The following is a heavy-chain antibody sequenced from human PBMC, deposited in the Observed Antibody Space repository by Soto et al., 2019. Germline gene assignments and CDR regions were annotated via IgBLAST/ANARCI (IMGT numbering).Heavy chain of an antibody. CDR2: VGRSGTHT. CDR1: GFTFSDYY. D-gene: IGHD3-22*01. CDR3: ATYYYDSSGYYYFAY. J-gene: IGHJ4*02. V-gene: IGHV3-11*06. Sequence: QVQLVESGGGLVKPGGSLRLSCAASGFTFSDYYMSWIRQAPGKGLEWVSYVGRSGTHTNYADSVKGRFTISRDNAKNSLYLQMNSLRAEDTAVYYCATYYYDSSGYYYFAYWGQGTLVTVSS.